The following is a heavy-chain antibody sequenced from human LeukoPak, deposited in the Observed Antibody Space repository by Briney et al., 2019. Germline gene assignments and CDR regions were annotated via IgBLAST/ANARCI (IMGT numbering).Heavy chain of an antibody. Sequence: ASVKVSCKASGYTFSDYYMHWVRQAPGQGLGWMGWINPKSGDTKYSQKFQGRITMTRDTSISTAYMELRRLRFDDTAVYYCARGPLEFCSGGSCYSGRNWLDPWGQGILVTVSS. CDR1: GYTFSDYY. CDR2: INPKSGDT. V-gene: IGHV1-2*02. J-gene: IGHJ5*02. CDR3: ARGPLEFCSGGSCYSGRNWLDP. D-gene: IGHD2-15*01.